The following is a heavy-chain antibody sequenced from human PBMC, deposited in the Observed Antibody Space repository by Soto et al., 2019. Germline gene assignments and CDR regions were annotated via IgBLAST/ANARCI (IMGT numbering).Heavy chain of an antibody. D-gene: IGHD3-3*01. CDR2: IYYSGST. CDR1: EGYISSSSYY. CDR3: ARLRSGLLNLDY. J-gene: IGHJ4*02. V-gene: IGHV4-39*01. Sequence: LSLTCTVSEGYISSSSYYRGRISKPPGKGLEWIGSIYYSGSTYYNPSLKSRVTISVDTSKNQFSLKLSSVTAADTAVYYCARLRSGLLNLDYWGQGTLVTVSS.